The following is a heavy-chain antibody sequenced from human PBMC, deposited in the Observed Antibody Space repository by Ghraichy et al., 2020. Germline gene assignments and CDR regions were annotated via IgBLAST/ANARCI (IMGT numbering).Heavy chain of an antibody. J-gene: IGHJ4*02. CDR2: ISSSSSYI. D-gene: IGHD4-17*01. CDR1: GFTFSTYS. CDR3: ARDLGYADPGSDY. Sequence: GGSLRLSCAASGFTFSTYSMNWVRQAPGKGLEWVSSISSSSSYIYHADSVKGRFTISRDNAKNSLYLQMNSLRPEDTAVYYCARDLGYADPGSDYWGQGTLVTVSS. V-gene: IGHV3-21*01.